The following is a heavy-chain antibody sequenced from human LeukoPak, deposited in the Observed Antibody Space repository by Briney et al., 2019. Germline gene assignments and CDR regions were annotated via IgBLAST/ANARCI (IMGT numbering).Heavy chain of an antibody. Sequence: GASVKVSCKASGDSFSDYNMHWVRQAPGQGPEGMGWIKPNNADTTYAQKFQCRVNLTSDTSTSTAYMDMSRLTSDDTAVYYCARDREGLDSWGQGTLVTVSS. CDR3: ARDREGLDS. V-gene: IGHV1-2*02. CDR2: IKPNNADT. J-gene: IGHJ5*01. CDR1: GDSFSDYN.